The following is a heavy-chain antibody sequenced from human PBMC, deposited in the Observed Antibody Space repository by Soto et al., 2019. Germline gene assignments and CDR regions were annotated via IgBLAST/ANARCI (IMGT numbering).Heavy chain of an antibody. D-gene: IGHD3-3*01. CDR3: ARENVITIFGVVASSSKMDY. V-gene: IGHV3-7*05. CDR2: IKQDGSEK. Sequence: GGSLRLSCAASGFTFSSYWMSWVRQAPGKGLEWVANIKQDGSEKYYVDSVKGRFTISRDNAKNSLYLQMNSLRAEDTAVYYWARENVITIFGVVASSSKMDYWGQGTLVTVSS. CDR1: GFTFSSYW. J-gene: IGHJ4*02.